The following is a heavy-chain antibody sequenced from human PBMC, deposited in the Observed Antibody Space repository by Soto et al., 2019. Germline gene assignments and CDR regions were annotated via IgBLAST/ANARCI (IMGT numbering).Heavy chain of an antibody. D-gene: IGHD4-17*01. V-gene: IGHV5-51*01. J-gene: IGHJ3*02. CDR3: ARPTVTNDVFDI. Sequence: GESLKISCKASGYSFINYWIDWVRQMPGKGLEWMGIIYPGDSDTRYSPSFQGHVTMSVDMSINTAYLQWSSLKASDTATYYCARPTVTNDVFDIWGQGTMVTVSS. CDR1: GYSFINYW. CDR2: IYPGDSDT.